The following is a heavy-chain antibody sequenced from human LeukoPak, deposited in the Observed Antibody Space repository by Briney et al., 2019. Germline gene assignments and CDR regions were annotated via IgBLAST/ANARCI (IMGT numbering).Heavy chain of an antibody. CDR3: ARGHYDSSGYYFRGVDY. D-gene: IGHD3-22*01. J-gene: IGHJ4*02. CDR2: INHSGIT. V-gene: IGHV4-34*01. Sequence: SETLSLTCAVYGGSFSDHYWTWIRQSPGKGLEWSGEINHSGITKYNPSLKSRVTILVDTSKNQFSLKLNSVTAADAAVYFCARGHYDSSGYYFRGVDYWGQGTLVTVSS. CDR1: GGSFSDHY.